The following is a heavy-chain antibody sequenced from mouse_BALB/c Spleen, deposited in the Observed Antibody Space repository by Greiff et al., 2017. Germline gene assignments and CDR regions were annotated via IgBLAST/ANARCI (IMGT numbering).Heavy chain of an antibody. CDR2: ISSGGSYT. D-gene: IGHD4-1*01. V-gene: IGHV5-6*02. J-gene: IGHJ1*01. CDR1: GFTFSSYG. CDR3: ARRWEGVYWYFDV. Sequence: EVKLMESGGDLVKPGGSLKLSCAASGFTFSSYGMSWVRQTPDKRLEWVATISSGGSYTYYPDSVKGRFTISRDNAKNTLYLQMSSLKSEDTAMYYCARRWEGVYWYFDVWGAGTTVTVSS.